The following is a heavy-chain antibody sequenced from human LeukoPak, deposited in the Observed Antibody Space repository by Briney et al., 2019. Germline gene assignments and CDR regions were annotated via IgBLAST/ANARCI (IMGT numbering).Heavy chain of an antibody. CDR1: GDSISSHY. CDR2: IKQDGSET. J-gene: IGHJ6*04. V-gene: IGHV3-7*01. D-gene: IGHD4-23*01. CDR3: VRDRGGGMDV. Sequence: ETLSLTCTVSGDSISSHYWSWIRQPPGKGLEWVANIKQDGSETYYVDSVKGRFTISRDNAKNSVYLQMNSLRVEDTAVYYCVRDRGGGMDVWGKGITVTVSS.